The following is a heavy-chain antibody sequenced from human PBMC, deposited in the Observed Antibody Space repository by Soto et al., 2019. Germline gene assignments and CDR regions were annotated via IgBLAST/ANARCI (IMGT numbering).Heavy chain of an antibody. CDR1: GFTFANYA. CDR3: AKGDNFDFWGTFNWFDP. CDR2: ISGSGGHI. J-gene: IGHJ5*02. D-gene: IGHD3-3*01. Sequence: EVQLLESGGGLVQPGGSLRLSCAASGFTFANYAMSWVRQTPGKGLEWVSSISGSGGHIYYTGSVKGRFTISRDNSKNTLYLQMNSLRADDTAVYYCAKGDNFDFWGTFNWFDPWGQGTLVTVSS. V-gene: IGHV3-23*01.